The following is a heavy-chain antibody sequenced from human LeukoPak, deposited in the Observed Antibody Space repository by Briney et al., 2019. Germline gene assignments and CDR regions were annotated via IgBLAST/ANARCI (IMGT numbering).Heavy chain of an antibody. CDR3: AKDIVVVTHGDY. J-gene: IGHJ4*02. CDR1: GFTVSSNY. D-gene: IGHD3-22*01. CDR2: ISGSGGST. V-gene: IGHV3-23*01. Sequence: GGSLRLSCAASGFTVSSNYMSWVRQAPGKGLKWVSAISGSGGSTYYADSVKGRFTISRDNSKNTLYLQMNSLRAEDTAVYYCAKDIVVVTHGDYWGQGTLVTVSS.